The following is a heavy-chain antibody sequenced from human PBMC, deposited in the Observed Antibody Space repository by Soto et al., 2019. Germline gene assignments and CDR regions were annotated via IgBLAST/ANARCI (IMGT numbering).Heavy chain of an antibody. D-gene: IGHD5-18*01. J-gene: IGHJ4*02. CDR3: ARGADPAFPYYFDY. V-gene: IGHV3-23*01. CDR2: LSGSGGST. CDR1: GFTFSSFA. Sequence: GGSLRFSCAASGFTFSSFAVGWVRQAPGKGLEWVSALSGSGGSTYFADSLKGRFTISRDNSKHTLYLQMNSLRAEDTAVYYCARGADPAFPYYFDYWGQGTLVTVSS.